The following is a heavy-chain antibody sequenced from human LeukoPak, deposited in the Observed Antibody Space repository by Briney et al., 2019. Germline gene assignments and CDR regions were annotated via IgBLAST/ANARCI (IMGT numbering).Heavy chain of an antibody. CDR1: GGSSSSFY. CDR3: AREVGDGQYHFDY. Sequence: SETPSLTCTVSGGSSSSFYWSWLRQPPGKGLEWIGYIEYTGSTNYNPSLKSRVTISVDTSKNQFSLKLSSVSAADTAVYYCAREVGDGQYHFDYWGQGTLVTVSS. CDR2: IEYTGST. J-gene: IGHJ4*02. D-gene: IGHD5-24*01. V-gene: IGHV4-59*01.